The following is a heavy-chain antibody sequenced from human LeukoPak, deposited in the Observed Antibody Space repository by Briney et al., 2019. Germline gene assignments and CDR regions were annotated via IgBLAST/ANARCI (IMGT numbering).Heavy chain of an antibody. CDR1: GGSISSSSYY. D-gene: IGHD3-3*01. CDR3: ASKNPYDFWSGYLEDY. CDR2: IYYSGST. Sequence: PSETLSLTCTVSGGSISSSSYYWGWIRQPPGKGLEWIGSIYYSGSTYYNPSVKSRVTISVDTSKNQFSLKLSSVTAADTAVYYCASKNPYDFWSGYLEDYWGQGTLVTVSS. V-gene: IGHV4-39*01. J-gene: IGHJ4*02.